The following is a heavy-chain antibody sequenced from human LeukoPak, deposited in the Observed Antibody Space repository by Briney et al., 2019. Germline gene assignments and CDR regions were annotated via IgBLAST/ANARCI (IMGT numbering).Heavy chain of an antibody. CDR1: GGSISSSSYY. D-gene: IGHD6-19*01. CDR3: ASQAVAGTQTVGAFDI. J-gene: IGHJ3*02. V-gene: IGHV4-39*07. Sequence: PSETLSLTCTVSGGSISSSSYYWGWIRQPPGKGLEWIGSIYYSGSTYYNPSLKSRVTISVDTSKNQFSLKLSSVTAADTAVYYCASQAVAGTQTVGAFDIWGQGTMFTVSS. CDR2: IYYSGST.